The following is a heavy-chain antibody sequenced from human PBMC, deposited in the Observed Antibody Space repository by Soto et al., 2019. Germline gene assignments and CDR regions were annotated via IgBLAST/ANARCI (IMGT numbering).Heavy chain of an antibody. Sequence: GGSLRLSGAASGLTFSSYCIHWVRHAPGKGLEWVAVISYDGINKYYADSVKGRFAISRDNSKNTLYLQMNSLRAEDTAVYYCAKDLLLCFGAFDYCGQGILVTVSS. D-gene: IGHD3-10*01. CDR2: ISYDGINK. J-gene: IGHJ4*02. CDR3: AKDLLLCFGAFDY. CDR1: GLTFSSYC. V-gene: IGHV3-30*18.